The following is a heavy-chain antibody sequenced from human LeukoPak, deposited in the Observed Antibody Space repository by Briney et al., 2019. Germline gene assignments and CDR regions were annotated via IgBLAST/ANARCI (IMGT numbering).Heavy chain of an antibody. V-gene: IGHV4-59*01. J-gene: IGHJ5*02. D-gene: IGHD2-2*01. CDR3: ARISVVPAAMVFDP. CDR1: GGSISSYY. CDR2: IYYSGST. Sequence: SETLSLTCTVSGGSISSYYWSWIRQPPGKGLEWIGYIYYSGSTNYNPSLKSRVTISVDTSKNQFSLRLSSVTAADTAVYYCARISVVPAAMVFDPWGQGTLVTVSS.